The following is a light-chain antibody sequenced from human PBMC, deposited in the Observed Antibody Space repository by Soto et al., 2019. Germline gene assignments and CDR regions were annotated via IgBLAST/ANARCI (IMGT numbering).Light chain of an antibody. CDR3: QQRRDWPT. CDR1: QNVTRY. CDR2: DTS. V-gene: IGKV3-11*01. J-gene: IGKJ4*01. Sequence: EIILTQSPATLSLSPGERATISCRASQNVTRYLAWYQQKAGQAPRLLIYDTSNRATGLPARFSGSGSGTDFTLTISSLEAEDFAVYYCQQRRDWPTFGGGTKVEVK.